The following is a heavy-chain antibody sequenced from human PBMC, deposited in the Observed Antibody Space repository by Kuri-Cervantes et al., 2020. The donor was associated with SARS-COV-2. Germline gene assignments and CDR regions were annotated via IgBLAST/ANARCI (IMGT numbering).Heavy chain of an antibody. CDR1: GFTFSSYW. CDR3: ARDRYDFLSGYYGGLDY. CDR2: TNSDVSSA. V-gene: IGHV3-74*01. Sequence: GGSLRLSCAASGFTFSSYWMHWVRQAPGKGLVWVSRTNSDVSSASYADSVKGRFTISRDNAKNTLYLQMNSLRAEDTAVYYCARDRYDFLSGYYGGLDYWGQGTLVTVSS. D-gene: IGHD3-3*01. J-gene: IGHJ4*02.